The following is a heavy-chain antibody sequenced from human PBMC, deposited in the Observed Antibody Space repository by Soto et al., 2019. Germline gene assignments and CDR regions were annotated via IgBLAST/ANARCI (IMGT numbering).Heavy chain of an antibody. V-gene: IGHV1-46*01. CDR3: AREGYDIWTGPHDAFDI. CDR2: INPSGGST. J-gene: IGHJ3*02. D-gene: IGHD3-9*01. Sequence: ASVKVSCKASGYTFTSYYMHWVRQAPGQGLEWMGIINPSGGSTSYAQKFQGRVTMTRDTSTSTVYMELSSLRSEDTAVYYCAREGYDIWTGPHDAFDIWGQGTMVTVSS. CDR1: GYTFTSYY.